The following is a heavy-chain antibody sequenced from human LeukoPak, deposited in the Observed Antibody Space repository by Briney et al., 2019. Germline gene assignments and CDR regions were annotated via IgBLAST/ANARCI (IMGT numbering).Heavy chain of an antibody. CDR1: GLTFSDYY. Sequence: GGSLRLSCAASGLTFSDYYMSWIRQAPGRGLEWVSYISSTSSHTNYADSVKGRFTISRDNAKNSLYLQMNTLRAEDTAVYYCASGNWGCKTNCDYFDHWGQGTWSPSPQ. CDR3: ASGNWGCKTNCDYFDH. J-gene: IGHJ4*02. CDR2: ISSTSSHT. D-gene: IGHD1-1*01. V-gene: IGHV3-11*03.